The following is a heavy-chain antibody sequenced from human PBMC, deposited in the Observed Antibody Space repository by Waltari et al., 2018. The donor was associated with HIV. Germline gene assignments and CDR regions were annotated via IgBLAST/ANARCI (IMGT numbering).Heavy chain of an antibody. CDR1: GYTLTDLS. CDR3: ATARICSTSSWYDY. Sequence: QVRMVQSGAEVEKPGASVKVSCRVSGYTLTDLSMHWVRQAPGKGLEWMGSFDPEGAETLYAQKFQGRFTMTEDTATDSAYLELSSLRSEDTALYYCATARICSTSSWYDYWGQATLGTVSS. D-gene: IGHD2-2*01. V-gene: IGHV1-24*01. CDR2: FDPEGAET. J-gene: IGHJ4*02.